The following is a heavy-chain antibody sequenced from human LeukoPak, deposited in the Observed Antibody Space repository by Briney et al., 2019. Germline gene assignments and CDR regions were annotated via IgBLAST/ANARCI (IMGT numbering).Heavy chain of an antibody. D-gene: IGHD1-26*01. CDR2: FDPEDGET. V-gene: IGHV1-24*01. CDR3: ATGTWGDQDYYYYGMDV. CDR1: GGTFSSYA. Sequence: ASVKVSCKASGGTFSSYAISRVRQAPGKGLEWMGGFDPEDGETIYAQKFQGRVTMTEDTSTDTAYMELSSLRSEDTAVYYCATGTWGDQDYYYYGMDVWGQGTTVTVSS. J-gene: IGHJ6*02.